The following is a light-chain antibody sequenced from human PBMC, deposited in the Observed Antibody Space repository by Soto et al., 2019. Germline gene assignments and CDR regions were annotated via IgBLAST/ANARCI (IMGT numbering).Light chain of an antibody. J-gene: IGKJ4*01. V-gene: IGKV1-39*01. CDR2: TSS. CDR3: QQSYSSLVT. Sequence: IEMTQSPASPSASVGDRVTITCRASQTIATYLNWFQHKSGRAPKLLIYTSSSVNSGVSSRFRGSGSGTDFTLTINDVQPEDSATYYCQQSYSSLVTLGAGTKVDIK. CDR1: QTIATY.